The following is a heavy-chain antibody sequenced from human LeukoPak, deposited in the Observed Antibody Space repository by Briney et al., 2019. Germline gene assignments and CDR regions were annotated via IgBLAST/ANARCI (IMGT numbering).Heavy chain of an antibody. Sequence: SETLSLTCTVSGGSISSYYWSWIRQPPGKGLEWIGTIYYSGSTYYSSSLKSRVTISVDTSKNQFSLRLTSVTAADTAIYYCARESRPPVALDSWGQGTLVTVSS. CDR2: IYYSGST. D-gene: IGHD4-23*01. CDR3: ARESRPPVALDS. J-gene: IGHJ4*02. CDR1: GGSISSYY. V-gene: IGHV4-39*07.